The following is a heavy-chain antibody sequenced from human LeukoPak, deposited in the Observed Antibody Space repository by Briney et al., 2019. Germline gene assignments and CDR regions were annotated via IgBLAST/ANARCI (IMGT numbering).Heavy chain of an antibody. CDR1: GYNFTNYW. V-gene: IGHV5-51*01. J-gene: IGHJ4*02. Sequence: GASLKISCQGSGYNFTNYWIGWVRQPPGKGLEWMGIIYPGESDPRYSPSFQGQVTISADKSINTAYLRWGSLKAADTAMYYCARLGRYDVLTGPDYWGQGTLVTVSS. CDR2: IYPGESDP. CDR3: ARLGRYDVLTGPDY. D-gene: IGHD3-9*01.